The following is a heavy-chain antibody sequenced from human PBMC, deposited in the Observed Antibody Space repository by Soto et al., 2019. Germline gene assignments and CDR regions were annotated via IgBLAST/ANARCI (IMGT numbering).Heavy chain of an antibody. V-gene: IGHV1-2*02. Sequence: ASVKVSCKASGYTFTAYYMHWVRQAPGQGLEWMGWINPSSGTTNYAQKFQGRVTMTRDTSISTAYVELSSLRSDDTAIYYCARGRIEAAAYYFDYWGQGTLVTVSS. J-gene: IGHJ4*02. CDR3: ARGRIEAAAYYFDY. CDR1: GYTFTAYY. D-gene: IGHD6-13*01. CDR2: INPSSGTT.